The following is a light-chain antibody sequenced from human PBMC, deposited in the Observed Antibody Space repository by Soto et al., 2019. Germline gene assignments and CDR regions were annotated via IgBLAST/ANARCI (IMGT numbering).Light chain of an antibody. V-gene: IGKV1-12*01. J-gene: IGKJ4*01. CDR3: QQANSFPLT. Sequence: DIQMTQSPSSVSASVGDRVSITCRASQGISNWLAWYQQKPGRAPKLLIYTGSSLQSGVPARFSGTGSGTDFTLTISSLQPEDVATYYCQQANSFPLTFGGGTKVEIK. CDR1: QGISNW. CDR2: TGS.